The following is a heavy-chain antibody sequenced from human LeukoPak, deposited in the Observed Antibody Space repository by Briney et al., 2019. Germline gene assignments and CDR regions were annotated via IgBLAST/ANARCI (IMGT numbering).Heavy chain of an antibody. CDR1: GFTFSDFS. CDR2: IHHAGTNAGT. D-gene: IGHD3-16*01. CDR3: AKNWGPLDM. V-gene: IGHV3-23*03. J-gene: IGHJ3*02. Sequence: GGSLRLCCAASGFTFSDFSMTWVRLAPGKGLEWVSSIHHAGTNAGTYYADSVKGRFTISRDNSKNTLCLQLNSLRADDTAVYYCAKNWGPLDMRGQGTMVTVSS.